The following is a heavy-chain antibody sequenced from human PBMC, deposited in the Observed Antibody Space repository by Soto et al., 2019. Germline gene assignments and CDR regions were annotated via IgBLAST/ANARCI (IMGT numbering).Heavy chain of an antibody. V-gene: IGHV3-23*01. J-gene: IGHJ3*02. CDR3: AKASDYYYDSSGYRYDAFDI. D-gene: IGHD3-22*01. Sequence: GGSLRLSCAASGFTFSSYAMSWVRQAPGKGLEWVSAISGSGGSTYYADSVKGRCTISRDNSKNTLYLQMNSLRAEDTAVYYCAKASDYYYDSSGYRYDAFDIWGQGTMVTVSS. CDR1: GFTFSSYA. CDR2: ISGSGGST.